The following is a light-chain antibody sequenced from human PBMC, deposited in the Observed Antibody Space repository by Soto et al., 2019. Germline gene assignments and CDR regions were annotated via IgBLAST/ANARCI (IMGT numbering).Light chain of an antibody. V-gene: IGKV1-5*03. CDR3: QHYNSYSEA. Sequence: IQMTQSPSTLSASVGAIVTITFRASQTISSWLAWYQQKPGKAPKLLIYKASTLKSGVPSRFSGSGSGTEFTLTISSLQPDDFATYYCQHYNSYSEAFGQGTKVDIK. CDR2: KAS. CDR1: QTISSW. J-gene: IGKJ1*01.